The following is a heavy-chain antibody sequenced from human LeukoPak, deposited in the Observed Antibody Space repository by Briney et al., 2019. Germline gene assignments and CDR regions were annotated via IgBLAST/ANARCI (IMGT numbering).Heavy chain of an antibody. CDR2: ISYDGSNK. Sequence: GGSLRLSCAASGFTFSNYGMHWARQAPGKGLEWVSVISYDGSNKYYADSVKGRFTISRDNSKNTLYLQMNSLRAEDTAMYYCVKNSGSTALWGQGTLVTVSS. J-gene: IGHJ4*02. V-gene: IGHV3-30*18. CDR3: VKNSGSTAL. D-gene: IGHD1-26*01. CDR1: GFTFSNYG.